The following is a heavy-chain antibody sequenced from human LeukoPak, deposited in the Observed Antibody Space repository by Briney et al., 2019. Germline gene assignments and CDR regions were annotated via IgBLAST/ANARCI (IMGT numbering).Heavy chain of an antibody. CDR3: ARGPVDLYCSGGSCYRNWFDP. CDR2: INHSGST. Sequence: ETLTLTCAVYDGSFSGYYWSWIRQPPGKGLEGIGEINHSGSTHYNPSLKSRVTLSGDTSQNQFSLKLSSVTAADTAVYYCARGPVDLYCSGGSCYRNWFDPWGEGTLVTVSS. D-gene: IGHD2-15*01. CDR1: DGSFSGYY. V-gene: IGHV4-34*01. J-gene: IGHJ5*02.